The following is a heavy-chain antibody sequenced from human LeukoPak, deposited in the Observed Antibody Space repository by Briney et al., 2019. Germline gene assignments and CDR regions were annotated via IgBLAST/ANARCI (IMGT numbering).Heavy chain of an antibody. CDR1: GYTFTGYY. CDR2: INGDT. D-gene: IGHD2-2*01. J-gene: IGHJ4*02. V-gene: IGHV1-2*02. Sequence: ASVTVSCKASGYTFTGYYIHWVRQAPGQGLEWMGWINGDTNYAQKFQGRVTMTRDTSISTAYMELSSLRSDDTAVYYCAKDVGEFCSSRNCYASDYWGQGTLVTVSS. CDR3: AKDVGEFCSSRNCYASDY.